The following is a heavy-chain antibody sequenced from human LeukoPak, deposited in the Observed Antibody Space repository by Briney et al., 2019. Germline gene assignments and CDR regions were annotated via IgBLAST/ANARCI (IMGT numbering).Heavy chain of an antibody. Sequence: PSGTLSLTCGVSGGSITSTNCWAWVRQPPGKGLEWVSYISGSASTIYYADSVKGRFTVSRDNAKKSLFLQMNSLRDEDTALYYCARGLPAFDYWGQGTLVTVSS. D-gene: IGHD2-2*01. CDR2: ISGSASTI. CDR3: ARGLPAFDY. CDR1: GGSITSTNC. J-gene: IGHJ4*02. V-gene: IGHV3-48*02.